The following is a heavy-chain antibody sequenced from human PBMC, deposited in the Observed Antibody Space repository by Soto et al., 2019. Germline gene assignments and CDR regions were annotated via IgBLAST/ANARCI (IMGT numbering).Heavy chain of an antibody. Sequence: EVQLVESGGGLVQPGGSLRLSCAASGFTFSSYWMSWVRQAPGKGLEWVANIKQDGSEKYYVDSVKGRFTISRDNAKNXRYLQMNSRRGEDTAVDDCARARVAGGDGGGCFDYWGQGTLVTVSS. CDR1: GFTFSSYW. J-gene: IGHJ4*02. D-gene: IGHD4-17*01. CDR2: IKQDGSEK. CDR3: ARARVAGGDGGGCFDY. V-gene: IGHV3-7*04.